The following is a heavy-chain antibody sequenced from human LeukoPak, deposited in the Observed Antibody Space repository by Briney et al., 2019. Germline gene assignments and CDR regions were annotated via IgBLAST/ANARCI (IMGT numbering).Heavy chain of an antibody. CDR1: GSPISSRNYY. CDR3: ARYAYCGADCYRSSNWYFDL. D-gene: IGHD2-21*02. CDR2: IYHTGVT. V-gene: IGHV4-39*01. J-gene: IGHJ2*01. Sequence: SETLSLTCSVSGSPISSRNYYWGWIRQTPGKGLEWLGTIYHTGVTFYNSSPKSRLTMSVDTSTNQFSVNLTSVTAADTAVYYCARYAYCGADCYRSSNWYFDLWGRGTLVTVSS.